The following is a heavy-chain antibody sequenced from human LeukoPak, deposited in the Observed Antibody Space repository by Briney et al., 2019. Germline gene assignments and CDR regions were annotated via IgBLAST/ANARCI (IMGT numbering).Heavy chain of an antibody. V-gene: IGHV1-18*01. CDR1: GYTFTSYG. D-gene: IGHD5-18*01. Sequence: ASVKVSCKVSGYTFTSYGISWVRQAPGQGLEWMGWISAYNGNTNYAQKLQGRVTMTTDTSTSTAYMELRSLRSDDTAVYYCARVARLTATTGAFDIWGQGTMVTVSS. CDR2: ISAYNGNT. CDR3: ARVARLTATTGAFDI. J-gene: IGHJ3*02.